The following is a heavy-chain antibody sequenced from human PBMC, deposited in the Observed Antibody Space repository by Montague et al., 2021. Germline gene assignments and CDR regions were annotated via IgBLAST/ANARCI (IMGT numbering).Heavy chain of an antibody. V-gene: IGHV5-51*01. CDR2: IYPRDSDT. CDR3: ARGGSLVATGNWFDP. D-gene: IGHD1-1*01. Sequence: QSGAEVKKPGESLKISCKGFGFSIDDYWIAWVRQMPGRGLEWMGIIYPRDSDTRYNPSFQGQDSLSADKFINIAYLQWSSLEASDTGIYYCARGGSLVATGNWFDPGGQGTRVTVYS. J-gene: IGHJ5*02. CDR1: GFSIDDYW.